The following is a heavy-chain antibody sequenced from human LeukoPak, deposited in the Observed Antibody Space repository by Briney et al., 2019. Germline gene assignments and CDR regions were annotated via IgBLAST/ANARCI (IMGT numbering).Heavy chain of an antibody. V-gene: IGHV3-23*01. CDR1: GFTFSSYA. CDR2: MSGSGSST. J-gene: IGHJ4*02. Sequence: HPGGSLRLSCATSGFTFSSYAMSWVRQAPGKGLEWVSGMSGSGSSTYYADSVKGRFTISRDNSKNMLYLQMNSLRAEDTALYYCAKDLEAYYYADIDYWGQGTLVTVSS. CDR3: AKDLEAYYYADIDY. D-gene: IGHD3-10*01.